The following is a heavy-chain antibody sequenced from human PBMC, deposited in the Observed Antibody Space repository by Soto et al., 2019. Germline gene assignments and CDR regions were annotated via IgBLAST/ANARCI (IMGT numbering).Heavy chain of an antibody. D-gene: IGHD2-15*01. CDR2: ISWNSGSI. CDR3: AKDYGGSCYLGLDY. V-gene: IGHV3-9*01. Sequence: HPGGSLRLSCAAFGFTFDDYAMHWVRQAPGKGLEWFSGISWNSGSIGYADSVKGRVTISRDNAKNSLYLQMNTLRAEDTALYYCAKDYGGSCYLGLDYWGQGILVTVSS. CDR1: GFTFDDYA. J-gene: IGHJ4*02.